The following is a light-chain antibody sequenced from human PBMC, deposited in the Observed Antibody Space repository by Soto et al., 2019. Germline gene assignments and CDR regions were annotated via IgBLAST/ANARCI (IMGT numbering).Light chain of an antibody. CDR3: CSYAGSSTPFV. V-gene: IGLV2-23*01. CDR2: EGS. J-gene: IGLJ1*01. Sequence: QSVLTQPASVSGSPGQSITISCTGTSSDVGSYNLVSWYQQHPGKAPKLMIYEGSKRPSGVSNRFSGSKSGNTASLTISGLQAEDEADYYCCSYAGSSTPFVFRTGTKLTVL. CDR1: SSDVGSYNL.